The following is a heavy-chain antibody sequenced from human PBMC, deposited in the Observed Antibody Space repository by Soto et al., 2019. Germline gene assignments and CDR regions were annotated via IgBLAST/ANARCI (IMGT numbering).Heavy chain of an antibody. CDR2: IVPILALT. CDR1: GGTFSSYP. Sequence: QVHLVQSGAEVKKPGSSVKVSCKVSGGTFSSYPFSWVRQAPGQGLEYMGRIVPILALTKYAQTFEGRVTFTADKSTTTFYMELSNLTSEDTAMYYCARAFDWCQDAFDLWGQGTMVTVSS. CDR3: ARAFDWCQDAFDL. J-gene: IGHJ3*01. D-gene: IGHD3-9*01. V-gene: IGHV1-69*02.